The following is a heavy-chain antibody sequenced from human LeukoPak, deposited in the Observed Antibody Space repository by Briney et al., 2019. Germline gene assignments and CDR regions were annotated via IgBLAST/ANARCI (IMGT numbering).Heavy chain of an antibody. CDR3: ARHANDVVVPAAMTL. CDR2: IYYSGST. Sequence: SETLSLTCAVYGGSFSGYYWGWIRQPPGKGLEWIGSIYYSGSTYYNPSLKSRVTISVDTSKNQFSLKLSSVTAADTAVYYCARHANDVVVPAAMTLWGQGTLVTVSS. V-gene: IGHV4-39*01. CDR1: GGSFSGYY. J-gene: IGHJ4*02. D-gene: IGHD2-2*01.